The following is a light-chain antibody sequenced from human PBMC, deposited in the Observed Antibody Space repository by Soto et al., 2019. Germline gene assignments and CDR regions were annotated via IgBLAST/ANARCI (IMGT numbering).Light chain of an antibody. V-gene: IGKV3-20*01. J-gene: IGKJ1*01. CDR2: GAS. Sequence: IVLTQSPGTLSLSPGERATLSCRASQNIGTYLAWYQHKPGQAPSVLIFGASTRANGVPDRFSGSGSGTDFTLTISRLEPEDFALYYCQQSPRTFGQGTKVDIK. CDR3: QQSPRT. CDR1: QNIGTY.